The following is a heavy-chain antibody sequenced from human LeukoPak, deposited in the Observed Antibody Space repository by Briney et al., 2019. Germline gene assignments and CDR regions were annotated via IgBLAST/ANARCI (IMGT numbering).Heavy chain of an antibody. J-gene: IGHJ4*02. D-gene: IGHD3-10*01. Sequence: SETLSLTCTVSGGSISSSSYYWGWIRQPPGKGLEWIGSIYYSGSTCYNPSLKSRVTISVDTSKNQFSLKLSSVTAADTAVYYCARQHRKGTYGSGSYRRDEGRYWGQGTLVTVSS. V-gene: IGHV4-39*01. CDR2: IYYSGST. CDR3: ARQHRKGTYGSGSYRRDEGRY. CDR1: GGSISSSSYY.